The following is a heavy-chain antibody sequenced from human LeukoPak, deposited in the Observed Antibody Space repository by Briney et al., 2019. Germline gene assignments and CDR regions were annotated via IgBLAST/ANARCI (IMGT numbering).Heavy chain of an antibody. D-gene: IGHD3-10*01. Sequence: QPGGSLRLSCAASGFTFISYGMHWVRQAPGKGLEWVAFIAYDGSNKYYADSVKGRFTISRDNSKNTLSLQMNSLRAEDTAVYYRAKDHDYYGLESYWGQGTLVTVSS. CDR2: IAYDGSNK. CDR1: GFTFISYG. V-gene: IGHV3-30*02. CDR3: AKDHDYYGLESY. J-gene: IGHJ4*02.